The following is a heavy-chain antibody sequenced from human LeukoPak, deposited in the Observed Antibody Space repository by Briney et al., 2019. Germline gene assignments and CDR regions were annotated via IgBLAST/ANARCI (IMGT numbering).Heavy chain of an antibody. CDR1: GFTFSSYW. J-gene: IGHJ1*01. CDR2: IKQDGSEK. D-gene: IGHD6-19*01. Sequence: GGSLRLSCAASGFTFSSYWMSWVRQAPGKGLEWVANIKQDGSEKYYVDSVKGRFTISRDNAKNSLYLQMNSLRAEDTAVYYCATTPDIAVPYFQRWGQGTLVTVSS. CDR3: ATTPDIAVPYFQR. V-gene: IGHV3-7*01.